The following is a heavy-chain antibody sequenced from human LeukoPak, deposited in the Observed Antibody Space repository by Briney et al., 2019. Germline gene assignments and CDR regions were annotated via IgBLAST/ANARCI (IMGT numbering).Heavy chain of an antibody. CDR3: ARVARGYSYGPYYFDY. D-gene: IGHD5-18*01. V-gene: IGHV3-21*01. CDR1: GFTFSSYS. J-gene: IGHJ4*02. CDR2: ISSSSSYI. Sequence: PGGSLRLSCAASGFTFSSYSMNWVRQAPGKGLEWVSSISSSSSYIYYADSVKGRFTISRDNAKNSLYLQMNSLRAEDTAVYYCARVARGYSYGPYYFDYWGQGTLVTVSS.